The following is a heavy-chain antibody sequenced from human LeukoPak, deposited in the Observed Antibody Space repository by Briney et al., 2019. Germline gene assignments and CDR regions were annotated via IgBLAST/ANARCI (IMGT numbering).Heavy chain of an antibody. CDR1: GFSVNTNY. CDR2: IYSGGTT. Sequence: GGSLRLSCAASGFSVNTNYMNWVRQAPGKGLEWVSIIYSGGTTYYADSVKGRFTISRDNSKNTLHLQMNSLRAEDTAVYYCARVLWNGDYPRFDYWGQGTLVTVSS. CDR3: ARVLWNGDYPRFDY. D-gene: IGHD4-17*01. J-gene: IGHJ4*02. V-gene: IGHV3-53*01.